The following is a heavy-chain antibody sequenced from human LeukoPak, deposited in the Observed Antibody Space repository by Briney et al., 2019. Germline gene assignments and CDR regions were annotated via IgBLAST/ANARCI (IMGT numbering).Heavy chain of an antibody. J-gene: IGHJ1*01. CDR1: GGSFSGYY. CDR3: ARDSTFGELPF. V-gene: IGHV4-34*01. Sequence: SETLSLTCAVYGGSFSGYYWSWLRQPPGRGLEWIGEINHSGSTNYNPSLKSRVTISVDTSKNQFSLKLSSVTAADTAVYFCARDSTFGELPFWGQGTLVTVSS. D-gene: IGHD3-10*02. CDR2: INHSGST.